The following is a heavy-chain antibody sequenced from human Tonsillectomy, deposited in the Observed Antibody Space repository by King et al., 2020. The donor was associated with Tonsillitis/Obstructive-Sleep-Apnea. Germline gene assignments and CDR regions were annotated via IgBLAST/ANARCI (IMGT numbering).Heavy chain of an antibody. V-gene: IGHV3-30*04. CDR2: ISYDGSNK. CDR1: GFAFSYCA. D-gene: IGHD2-8*01. J-gene: IGHJ6*02. CDR3: ARGSELVVYDSGLDV. Sequence: VQLVESGGGVVQPGRSLRLSCAASGFAFSYCALHWVRQAPGKGLEWVALISYDGSNKYYADSVKGRFTISRDSSKNTLYLQMNSLRAEDTALYYCARGSELVVYDSGLDVWGQGTTVTVSS.